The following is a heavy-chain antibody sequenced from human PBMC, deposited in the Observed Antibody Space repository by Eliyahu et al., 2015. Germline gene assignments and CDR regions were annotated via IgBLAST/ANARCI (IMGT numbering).Heavy chain of an antibody. CDR1: GFXFSTYW. V-gene: IGHV3-7*01. D-gene: IGHD1-26*01. CDR3: ARGGIVGTYGPDDAFDI. J-gene: IGHJ3*02. Sequence: EVQLVESGGGWVQPGGSXXLXXXASGFXFSTYWMTWVRQAXGKGLGWVANIKEDGTEKYFVDSVKGRFTISRDNAKNSLYLQMNSLRAEDTAVYYCARGGIVGTYGPDDAFDIWGQGTMVTVSS. CDR2: IKEDGTEK.